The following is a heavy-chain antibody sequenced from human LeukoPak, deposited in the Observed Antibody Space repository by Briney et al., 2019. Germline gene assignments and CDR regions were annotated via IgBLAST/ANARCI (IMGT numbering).Heavy chain of an antibody. V-gene: IGHV3-23*01. CDR2: ISANDGST. J-gene: IGHJ4*02. D-gene: IGHD3-16*02. Sequence: GGSLRLSCAASGFTFSSYAMNWVRQAPGKGLEWVSFISANDGSTHYADSVKGRFTISRDDSANTVYLQMNSLRAEDTAQYFCAKPTSRYDYIWGSYRSVGYFDYWGLGAVVTVSS. CDR3: AKPTSRYDYIWGSYRSVGYFDY. CDR1: GFTFSSYA.